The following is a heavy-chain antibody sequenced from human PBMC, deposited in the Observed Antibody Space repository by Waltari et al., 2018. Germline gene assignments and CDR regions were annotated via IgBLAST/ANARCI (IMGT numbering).Heavy chain of an antibody. CDR1: GFIFSNYG. CDR3: AKANRHSGQDNWFDP. J-gene: IGHJ5*02. V-gene: IGHV3-30*18. CDR2: ISFDGLDK. Sequence: QGQLVESGGGVVQPGRSLRLTCTAPGFIFSNYGMHWVRQAPGKGLEWVAVISFDGLDKRYADSVKGRFTISRDNSKNTLFLELNSLTTDDTGVYFCAKANRHSGQDNWFDPWGHGAPVTVSS. D-gene: IGHD2-15*01.